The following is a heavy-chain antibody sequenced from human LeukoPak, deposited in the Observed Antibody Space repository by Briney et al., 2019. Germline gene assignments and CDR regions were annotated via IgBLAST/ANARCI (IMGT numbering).Heavy chain of an antibody. CDR3: ATSDTVSTYNWFDP. CDR2: IYHSGST. CDR1: GGSNSSGGYS. J-gene: IGHJ5*02. V-gene: IGHV4-30-2*03. Sequence: SETLSLTCAVSGGSNSSGGYSWSWIRQPPGKGLEWIGYIYHSGSTYYNPSLKSRVTISVDTSNNQFSLHLTSLTAADTAVYYCATSDTVSTYNWFDPWGLGTLVTVS. D-gene: IGHD4-17*01.